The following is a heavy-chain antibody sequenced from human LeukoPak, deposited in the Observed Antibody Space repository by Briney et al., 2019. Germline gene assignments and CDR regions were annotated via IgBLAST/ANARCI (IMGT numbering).Heavy chain of an antibody. CDR1: GFTFSSYG. CDR3: ARDRGYYGSGIPTH. Sequence: PGGSLRLSCAASGFTFSSYGMHWVRQAPGKGLEWVAVISYDGSNKYYADSVKGRFTISRDNAKNSLYLQMNSLRAEDTAVYYCARDRGYYGSGIPTHWGQGTLVTVSS. V-gene: IGHV3-30*03. CDR2: ISYDGSNK. D-gene: IGHD3-10*01. J-gene: IGHJ4*02.